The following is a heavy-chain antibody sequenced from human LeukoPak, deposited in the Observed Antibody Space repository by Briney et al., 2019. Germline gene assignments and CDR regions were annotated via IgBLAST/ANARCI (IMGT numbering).Heavy chain of an antibody. V-gene: IGHV4-39*01. D-gene: IGHD3-22*01. CDR3: ALKPAYYDSSGSTDY. CDR2: IYYSGST. Sequence: SQTLSLTCTVSGGSISSGSYYWSRIRQPPGKGLEWIGSIYYSGSTYYNPSLKSRVTISVDTSKNQFSLKLSSVTAADTAVYYCALKPAYYDSSGSTDYWGQGTLVTVSS. CDR1: GGSISSGSYY. J-gene: IGHJ4*02.